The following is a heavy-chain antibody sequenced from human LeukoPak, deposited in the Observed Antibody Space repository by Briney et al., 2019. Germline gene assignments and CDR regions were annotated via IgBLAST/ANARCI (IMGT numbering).Heavy chain of an antibody. CDR2: IRNKANGLTT. Sequence: GGSLTLSCEGSGFTFSDHYMDWVRQAPGKGLEWVGRIRNKANGLTTEYAASVKGRFTISRDDSKNSVYLEMNSMKTEDTAVYFCARGSILDYWGQGTLVTVSS. D-gene: IGHD3-3*02. V-gene: IGHV3-72*01. CDR1: GFTFSDHY. J-gene: IGHJ4*02. CDR3: ARGSILDY.